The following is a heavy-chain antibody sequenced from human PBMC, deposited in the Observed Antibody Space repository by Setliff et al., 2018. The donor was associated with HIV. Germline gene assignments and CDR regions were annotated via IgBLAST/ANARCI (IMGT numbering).Heavy chain of an antibody. CDR3: ANLWELGA. Sequence: GGSLRLSCAASGFTFSNYWMDWVRQAPGKGLEWVATIKQDGSEIYYMDPVKGRFTISRDNARTSLFLEMRSLRDEDTAVYLCANLWELGAWGQGTLVTVSS. J-gene: IGHJ5*02. D-gene: IGHD3-16*01. CDR2: IKQDGSEI. CDR1: GFTFSNYW. V-gene: IGHV3-7*03.